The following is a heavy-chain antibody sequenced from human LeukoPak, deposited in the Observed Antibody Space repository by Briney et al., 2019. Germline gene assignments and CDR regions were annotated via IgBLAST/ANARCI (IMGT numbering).Heavy chain of an antibody. CDR1: GGSLSSYY. J-gene: IGHJ4*02. Sequence: SETLSLTCTVSGGSLSSYYWIWIRQPAGKGLEWIGRIYTSGSTSYNPSLKSRVTMSVDTSKNQFSLKLSSVTAADTAVYYCARDNRSGQLVLVDYWGQGTLVTVSS. D-gene: IGHD6-13*01. V-gene: IGHV4-4*07. CDR3: ARDNRSGQLVLVDY. CDR2: IYTSGST.